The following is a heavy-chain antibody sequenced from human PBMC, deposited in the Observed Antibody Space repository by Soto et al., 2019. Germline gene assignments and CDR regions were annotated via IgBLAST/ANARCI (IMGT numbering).Heavy chain of an antibody. CDR1: GFSLSNARMG. J-gene: IGHJ4*02. CDR2: IFSNDEK. D-gene: IGHD3-16*02. V-gene: IGHV2-26*01. Sequence: SGPTLVNPTETLTLTCTVSGFSLSNARMGVSWIRQPPGKALEWLAHIFSNDEKSYSTSLKSRLSISKDTSKSQVVLTMTNMDPVDTATCYCARILYYDYIWGSYPLGYFDYWGQGTLVTVSS. CDR3: ARILYYDYIWGSYPLGYFDY.